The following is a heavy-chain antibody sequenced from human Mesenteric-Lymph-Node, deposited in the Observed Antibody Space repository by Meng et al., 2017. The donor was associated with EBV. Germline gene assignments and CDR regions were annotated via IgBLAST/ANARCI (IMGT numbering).Heavy chain of an antibody. CDR3: ARGGGYSYGQPQDL. CDR1: GGSFSGYY. CDR2: INHSGST. D-gene: IGHD5-18*01. V-gene: IGHV4-34*01. Sequence: VQLQQLCAGLLKPSETLSLTSAVDGGSFSGYYWSWIRQPPGKGLEWIGEINHSGSTNYNPSLKSRVTISVDTSKNQFSLKLSSVTAADTAVYYCARGGGYSYGQPQDLWGQGTLVTVSS. J-gene: IGHJ4*02.